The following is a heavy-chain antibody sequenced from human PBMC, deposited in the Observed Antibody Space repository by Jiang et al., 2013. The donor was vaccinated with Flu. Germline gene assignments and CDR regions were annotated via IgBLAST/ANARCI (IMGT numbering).Heavy chain of an antibody. CDR2: IYYRSGWHD. J-gene: IGHJ4*02. Sequence: GPGLVKTSQTLSLTCGISGDTVTSNNAAWNWVRLPPSRGHEWLGRIYYRSGWHDESAASVRGRISINLDTSKNQFSLHLNSVTPEDTAVYYCTRAHTHVGLVRVFDFWGQGTQVTVSS. D-gene: IGHD3-9*01. V-gene: IGHV6-1*01. CDR3: TRAHTHVGLVRVFDF. CDR1: GDTVTSNNAA.